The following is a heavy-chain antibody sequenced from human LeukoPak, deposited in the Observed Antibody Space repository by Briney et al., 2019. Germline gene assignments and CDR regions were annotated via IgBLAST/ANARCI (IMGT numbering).Heavy chain of an antibody. J-gene: IGHJ4*02. CDR3: AKDLVRSGSYYFDY. V-gene: IGHV3-23*01. CDR2: ISGSGGST. Sequence: GGSLRLSCAASGFTFRSYAMSGVRQAPGKGLEWVSAISGSGGSTYYADSVKGRLTISRDNSKNTLYLQMNSLRAEDTAVYYCAKDLVRSGSYYFDYWGQGTLVTVSS. CDR1: GFTFRSYA. D-gene: IGHD1-26*01.